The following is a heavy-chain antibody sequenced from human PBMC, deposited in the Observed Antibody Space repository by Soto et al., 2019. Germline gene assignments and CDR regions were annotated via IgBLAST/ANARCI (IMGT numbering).Heavy chain of an antibody. Sequence: SETLSLTCSVAGGSISSYDWSWIRQPPGKGLEWIGYIYYSGSTNYNPSLKSRVTISVDTSKNQFSLKLSSVTAADTAVYYCARVWGGAFDIWGQGTMVT. CDR1: GGSISSYD. CDR3: ARVWGGAFDI. CDR2: IYYSGST. D-gene: IGHD3-10*01. J-gene: IGHJ3*02. V-gene: IGHV4-59*01.